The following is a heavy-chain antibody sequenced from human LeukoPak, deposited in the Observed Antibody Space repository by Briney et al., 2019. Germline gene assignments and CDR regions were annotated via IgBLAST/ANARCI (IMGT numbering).Heavy chain of an antibody. D-gene: IGHD6-19*01. J-gene: IGHJ1*01. CDR2: INPNSGGT. Sequence: SVKVSCKASGYTFTGYYMHWVRQAPGQGLEWMGWINPNSGGTNYAQKFQGRVTMTRDTSISTAYMELSRLRSDDTAVYYCARPSSIAVAGTHFQHWGQGTLATVSS. V-gene: IGHV1-2*02. CDR1: GYTFTGYY. CDR3: ARPSSIAVAGTHFQH.